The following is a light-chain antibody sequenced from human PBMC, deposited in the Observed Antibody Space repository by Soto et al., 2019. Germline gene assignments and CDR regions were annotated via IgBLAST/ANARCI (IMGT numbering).Light chain of an antibody. CDR2: GVT. V-gene: IGLV2-14*02. Sequence: QSVLTQPASVSGSPGQSITVSCTGTSGDVENYDLVSWYQQHPGQAPKVIIYGVTKRPSGVSNRFSASKSGNTASLTISGLQAEDGADYYCSSYTTRSTYVFGTGTQLTVL. CDR3: SSYTTRSTYV. J-gene: IGLJ1*01. CDR1: SGDVENYDL.